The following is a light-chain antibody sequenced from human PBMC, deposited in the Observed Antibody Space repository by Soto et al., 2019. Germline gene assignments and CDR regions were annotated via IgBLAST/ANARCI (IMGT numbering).Light chain of an antibody. J-gene: IGLJ3*02. V-gene: IGLV2-14*01. CDR3: SSYTTGNTQV. Sequence: QSALTQPASVSGSPGQSITISCTGTSNDVGGYNYVSWYQQHPGKAPKLMIYEVSNWPSGVSNRFSGSKSGNTASLTISGPQAEDGADYYCSSYTTGNTQVFAGGTRLTVL. CDR1: SNDVGGYNY. CDR2: EVS.